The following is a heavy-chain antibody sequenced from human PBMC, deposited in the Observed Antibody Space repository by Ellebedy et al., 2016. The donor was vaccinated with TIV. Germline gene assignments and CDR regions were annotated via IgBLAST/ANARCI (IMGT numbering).Heavy chain of an antibody. Sequence: SETLSLTCAVYGGSFSGYYWSWIRQPPGKGLAWIGEINHSGSTNYNPSLKSRVTISVDTSKNQFSLKLSSVTAADTAVYYCGSQLYSSDWPRYFDLWGRGTLVSVSS. CDR1: GGSFSGYY. CDR2: INHSGST. J-gene: IGHJ2*01. D-gene: IGHD6-19*01. V-gene: IGHV4-34*01. CDR3: GSQLYSSDWPRYFDL.